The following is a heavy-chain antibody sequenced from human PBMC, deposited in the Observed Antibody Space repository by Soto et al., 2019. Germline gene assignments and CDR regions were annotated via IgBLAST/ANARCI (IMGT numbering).Heavy chain of an antibody. D-gene: IGHD2-2*02. CDR2: IFFSGNT. Sequence: SETLSLTCTVSGDFSSAHYWSWIRQPPGKGLEWLGYIFFSGNTKYNPSLKSRLSLSLDASKNQFSLKLSSVTAADTAVYYCARGYCSSTICYIWDNGFDPGGQGTLVTSPQ. J-gene: IGHJ5*02. CDR1: GDFSSAHY. V-gene: IGHV4-59*11. CDR3: ARGYCSSTICYIWDNGFDP.